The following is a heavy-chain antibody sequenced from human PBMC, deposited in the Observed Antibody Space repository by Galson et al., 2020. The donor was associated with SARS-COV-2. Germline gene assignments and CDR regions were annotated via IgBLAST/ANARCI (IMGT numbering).Heavy chain of an antibody. CDR3: ARGVNYYDGSGYYLNWYFDL. V-gene: IGHV4-59*01. D-gene: IGHD3-22*01. J-gene: IGHJ2*01. CDR2: IYYSGRT. Sequence: SETLSLTCTVSGGPISGFYWSWIRQPPGKGLEWIAYIYYSGRTNYNPSLKSRVTISVDMSKNQFPLKLSTVTAADTAVYYCARGVNYYDGSGYYLNWYFDLWGRGTLVTVSS. CDR1: GGPISGFY.